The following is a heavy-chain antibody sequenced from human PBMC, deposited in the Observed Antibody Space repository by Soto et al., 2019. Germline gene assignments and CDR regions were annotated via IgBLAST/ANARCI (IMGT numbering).Heavy chain of an antibody. CDR2: IHYSGST. D-gene: IGHD3-22*01. J-gene: IGHJ4*02. CDR1: GGSISSGDYY. Sequence: PSETLSLTCTVSGGSISSGDYYWSWIRQPPGKGLEWIAYIHYSGSTYYNPSLKSRVTISVDTSKNQFSLKLSSVTAADTAVYYCASVYGSSGYRDYWGQGTLVTVSS. CDR3: ASVYGSSGYRDY. V-gene: IGHV4-30-4*01.